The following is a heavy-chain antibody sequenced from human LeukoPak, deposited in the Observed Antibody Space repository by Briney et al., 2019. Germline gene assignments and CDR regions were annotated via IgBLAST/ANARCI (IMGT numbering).Heavy chain of an antibody. Sequence: GGSLRLSCAASGFTFSSYWMHWVRQAPGKGLVWVSRINSDVSSTSYADSVKGRFTISRDNAKNTLYLQMNSLRAEDTAVYYCAREVEMATTAYFDYWGQGTLVTVSS. V-gene: IGHV3-74*01. CDR3: AREVEMATTAYFDY. CDR1: GFTFSSYW. D-gene: IGHD5-24*01. CDR2: INSDVSST. J-gene: IGHJ4*02.